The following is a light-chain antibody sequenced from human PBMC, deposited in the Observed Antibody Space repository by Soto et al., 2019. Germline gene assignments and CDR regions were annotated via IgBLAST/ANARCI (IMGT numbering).Light chain of an antibody. V-gene: IGKV3-20*01. CDR2: GAS. Sequence: EIVLTQSPGTLSLSPGERATLSCRASQSVSSRYFAWYQQKPGQAPRLLIYGASNRATGFPDRFSGSGSGTDFTLTISRLEPEDFAMYYCQQYSSSPWTFGQGTKVEIK. J-gene: IGKJ1*01. CDR1: QSVSSRY. CDR3: QQYSSSPWT.